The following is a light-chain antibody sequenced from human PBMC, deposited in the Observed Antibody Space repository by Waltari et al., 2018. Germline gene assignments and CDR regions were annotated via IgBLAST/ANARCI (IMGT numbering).Light chain of an antibody. CDR2: KDS. CDR3: QAWDSSTAAVV. J-gene: IGLJ2*01. V-gene: IGLV3-1*01. CDR1: KLGDKY. Sequence: SYELTQPPSVSVSPGQTASITCSGDKLGDKYACWYQQKPGQSPVLVIYKDSKRPSGIPGRFSGSNSGNTATLTISGTQAMDEADYYCQAWDSSTAAVVFGGGTKLTVL.